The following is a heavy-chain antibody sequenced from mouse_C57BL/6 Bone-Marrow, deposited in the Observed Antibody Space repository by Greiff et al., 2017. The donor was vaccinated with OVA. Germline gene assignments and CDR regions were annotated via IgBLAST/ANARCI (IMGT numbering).Heavy chain of an antibody. J-gene: IGHJ2*01. CDR1: GYTFTDYE. CDR3: TRGGTTGVATDFDS. D-gene: IGHD1-1*01. Sequence: VQLQQSGAELVRPGASVTLSCKASGYTFTDYEMHWVKQTPVHGLEWIGAIDPETGGTAYNQKFKGQGILTAEKSSSTAYMELRSLTSEDSAVYYCTRGGTTGVATDFDSWGQGTTLTVSS. CDR2: IDPETGGT. V-gene: IGHV1-15*01.